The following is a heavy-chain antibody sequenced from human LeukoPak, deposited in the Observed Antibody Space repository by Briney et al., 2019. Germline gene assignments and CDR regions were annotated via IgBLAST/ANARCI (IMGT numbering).Heavy chain of an antibody. CDR3: ARDVAVAGTNYYYYGMDV. Sequence: ASVKVSCKASGYTFTSYGISWVRQATGQGLEWMGWISAYNGNTNYAQKRQGRVTMTTDTSTSTAYMELSSLRSEDTAVYYCARDVAVAGTNYYYYGMDVWGQGTTVTVSS. CDR1: GYTFTSYG. J-gene: IGHJ6*02. CDR2: ISAYNGNT. V-gene: IGHV1-18*01. D-gene: IGHD6-19*01.